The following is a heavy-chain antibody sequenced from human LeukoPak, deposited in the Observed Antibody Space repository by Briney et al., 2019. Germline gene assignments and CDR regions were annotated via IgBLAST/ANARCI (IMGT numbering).Heavy chain of an antibody. CDR2: IRRKGNDYAT. CDR1: GFSFSGSA. CDR3: ARLGGSPPYFDY. J-gene: IGHJ4*02. V-gene: IGHV3-73*01. Sequence: GGSLRLSCAASGFSFSGSAIHRVRQASGKGLEWVGHIRRKGNDYATAYTASVKGRFTISRDDSKNTAFLQMDSLKTEDTAVYFCARLGGSPPYFDYWGQGTLVTVSS. D-gene: IGHD3-16*01.